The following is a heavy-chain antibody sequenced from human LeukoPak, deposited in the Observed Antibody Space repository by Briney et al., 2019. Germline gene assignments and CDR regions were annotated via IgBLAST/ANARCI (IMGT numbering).Heavy chain of an antibody. J-gene: IGHJ4*02. CDR3: AREYRGWYFDH. V-gene: IGHV3-30*03. CDR1: GFTFSNYG. CDR2: ISNDGNRK. Sequence: GRSLRLSCAASGFTFSNYGMHWVRQAPGKGLEWVAVISNDGNRKYYSDSVKGRFTISRDNSKNTLNLQMNSLRVEDTAVYYCAREYRGWYFDHWGQGTLVTVSS. D-gene: IGHD1-1*01.